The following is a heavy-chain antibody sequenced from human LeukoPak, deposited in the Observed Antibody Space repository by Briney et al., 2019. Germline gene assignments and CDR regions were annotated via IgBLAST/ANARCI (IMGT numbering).Heavy chain of an antibody. CDR1: GGSFSGYY. Sequence: SETLSLTCAVYGGSFSGYYWSWIRQPPGKGLEWIGEINHSGSTNYNPSLKSRVTISVDTSKNQFSLKMSSVTAADTAVYYCARSSSGWYGDYWGQGTLVTVSS. CDR3: ARSSSGWYGDY. V-gene: IGHV4-34*01. CDR2: INHSGST. D-gene: IGHD6-19*01. J-gene: IGHJ4*02.